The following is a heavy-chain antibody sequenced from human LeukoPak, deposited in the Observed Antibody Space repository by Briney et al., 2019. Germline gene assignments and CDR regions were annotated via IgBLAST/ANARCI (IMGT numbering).Heavy chain of an antibody. CDR3: AKLYCSSASCYFPYHYYGLDL. CDR1: GYTLTELS. J-gene: IGHJ6*02. D-gene: IGHD2-2*01. Sequence: ASVKVSCKVSGYTLTELSIHWVRQAPGKGLEWMGGFDPEDGETVYAQKFQGKATMTEDTSADTAYMELSSLRFEDTAVYYCAKLYCSSASCYFPYHYYGLDLWGQGTTVTVSS. V-gene: IGHV1-24*01. CDR2: FDPEDGET.